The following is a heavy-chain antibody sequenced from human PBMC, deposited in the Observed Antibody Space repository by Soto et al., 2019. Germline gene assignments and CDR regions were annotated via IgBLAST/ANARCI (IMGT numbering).Heavy chain of an antibody. CDR2: IDSSSNTI. CDR3: ARGGVTTIFGDS. Sequence: EVQLVESGGGLVQPGGSLRVSCAASGFTLSRYNMNWVRQAPGKGLEWLSYIDSSSNTIYYAGSVKGRFIISRDNAKNSLYLQMNSLRDEDTAVYYCARGGVTTIFGDSWGQGTLVTVSS. J-gene: IGHJ4*02. V-gene: IGHV3-48*02. CDR1: GFTLSRYN. D-gene: IGHD5-12*01.